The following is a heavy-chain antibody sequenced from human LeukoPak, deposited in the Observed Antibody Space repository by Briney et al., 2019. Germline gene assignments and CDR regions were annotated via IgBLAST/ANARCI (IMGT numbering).Heavy chain of an antibody. D-gene: IGHD3-3*01. CDR2: INHSGST. CDR3: ARRDFWSGYFDY. V-gene: IGHV4-34*01. Sequence: PSETLSLTCAVYGGSFSGYYWNWIRQPPGKGLEWIGEINHSGSTNYNPSLKSRLTISVDTSKNQFSLKLSSVTAADTAVYYCARRDFWSGYFDYWGQGTLVTVSS. CDR1: GGSFSGYY. J-gene: IGHJ4*02.